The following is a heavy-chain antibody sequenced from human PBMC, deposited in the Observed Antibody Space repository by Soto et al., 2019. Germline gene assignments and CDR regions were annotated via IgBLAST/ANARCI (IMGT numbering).Heavy chain of an antibody. V-gene: IGHV3-21*01. CDR1: GFTFSSYS. Sequence: GGSLRLSCAASGFTFSSYSMNWVRQAPGKGLEWVSSISSSSSYIYYADSVKGRFTISRDNAKNSLYLQMNSLRAEDTAVYYCARERARIAVAGTSFGYWGQGTLVTVSS. CDR3: ARERARIAVAGTSFGY. D-gene: IGHD6-19*01. J-gene: IGHJ4*02. CDR2: ISSSSSYI.